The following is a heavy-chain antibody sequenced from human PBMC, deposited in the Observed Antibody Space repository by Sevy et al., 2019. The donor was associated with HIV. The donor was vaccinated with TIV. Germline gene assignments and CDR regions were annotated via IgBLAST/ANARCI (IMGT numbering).Heavy chain of an antibody. CDR1: GGSISSYY. D-gene: IGHD2-2*01. Sequence: SETLSLTCTVSGGSISSYYWSWIRQPPGKGLEWIGYIYYSGSTNYNPSLKSRVTISVDTSKNQFSLKLSSVTAADTAVYYCARVEEGCSSTSCHTRAQYYYDGMDVWGQGTTVTVSS. CDR2: IYYSGST. J-gene: IGHJ6*02. CDR3: ARVEEGCSSTSCHTRAQYYYDGMDV. V-gene: IGHV4-59*01.